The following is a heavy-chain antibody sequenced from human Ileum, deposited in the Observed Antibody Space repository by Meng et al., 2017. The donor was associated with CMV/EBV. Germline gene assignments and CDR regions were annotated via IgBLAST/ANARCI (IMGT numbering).Heavy chain of an antibody. D-gene: IGHD2-15*01. J-gene: IGHJ4*02. CDR3: VRQVVAASFDY. Sequence: QVQLQKPGPGLVKPSQTLSLTCTVSGGSITSGNYYWSWIRQPPGRGLEWIGYIYYSGSPYYKPSLKSRVTISLDTSKNQFSLNLRSVTATDSAVYYCVRQVVAASFDYWGQGALVTVSS. CDR1: GGSITSGNYY. V-gene: IGHV4-30-4*08. CDR2: IYYSGSP.